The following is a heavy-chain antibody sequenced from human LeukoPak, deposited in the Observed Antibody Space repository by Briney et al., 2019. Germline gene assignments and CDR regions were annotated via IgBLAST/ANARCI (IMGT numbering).Heavy chain of an antibody. Sequence: ASVNVSCKASGYDFSSYGISWVRHAPGQGLQWMGWISVYNGKTNYGPLQGRVTMTTDTSTGTAYMELRNLKAEDTAMYYCARHMTTVVTSLDYWGQGTLVTVSS. V-gene: IGHV1-18*01. D-gene: IGHD4-23*01. CDR3: ARHMTTVVTSLDY. J-gene: IGHJ4*02. CDR2: ISVYNGKT. CDR1: GYDFSSYG.